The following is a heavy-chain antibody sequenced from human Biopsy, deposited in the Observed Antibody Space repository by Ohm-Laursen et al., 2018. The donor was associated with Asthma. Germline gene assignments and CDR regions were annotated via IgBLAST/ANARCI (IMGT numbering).Heavy chain of an antibody. CDR3: AKDRSGTWYGFDY. D-gene: IGHD6-13*01. J-gene: IGHJ4*02. CDR2: ISGNSGIT. Sequence: SLGLPCTASGFTFRAHAMSWVRQAPGKGLEWVSTISGNSGITYYADSVKGRFTISRDNSQNTLYLHMDSLSAEDTAVYYCAKDRSGTWYGFDYWGQGTLVTVSS. CDR1: GFTFRAHA. V-gene: IGHV3-23*01.